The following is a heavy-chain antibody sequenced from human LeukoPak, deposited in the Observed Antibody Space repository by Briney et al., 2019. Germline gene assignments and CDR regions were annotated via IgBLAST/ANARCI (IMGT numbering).Heavy chain of an antibody. CDR1: GFTFSDYY. CDR2: IAKDGYWI. CDR3: ARDLDFYAADY. Sequence: GGSLRLSCAASGFTFSDYYMSWIRQAPGQGLEWVANIAKDGYWIHYADSVKGRFTISRDNAKNSLSLQMNSLRADDTAIYYCARDLDFYAADYWGQGTLVTVAS. V-gene: IGHV3-7*01. D-gene: IGHD2/OR15-2a*01. J-gene: IGHJ4*02.